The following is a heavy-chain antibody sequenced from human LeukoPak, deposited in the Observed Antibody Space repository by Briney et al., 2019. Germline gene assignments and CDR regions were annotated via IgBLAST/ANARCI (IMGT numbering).Heavy chain of an antibody. D-gene: IGHD2-15*01. CDR2: ITSSGSPT. CDR1: GFTLSTYE. CDR3: ARDISSSTRAFDI. V-gene: IGHV3-48*03. Sequence: GGSVRLSCAASGFTLSTYEMTWVRQAPGKGLEWISFITSSGSPTFYADSVKGRFTIFRDTAKNSLFLQMNNLRGEDTAVYYCARDISSSTRAFDIWGQGTMVTVS. J-gene: IGHJ3*02.